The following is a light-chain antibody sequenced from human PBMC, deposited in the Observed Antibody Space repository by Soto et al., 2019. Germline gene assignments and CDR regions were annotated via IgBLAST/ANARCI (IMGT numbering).Light chain of an antibody. Sequence: IRMTQSPSSLSASTGDRVTITCRASQDISTYLAWYQQKPGKAPKVLIYTASTLHSGVPSRFSGSGSGTDFTLTISSLQSEDFATYYCQQYYTYPQAFGGGTKVEI. J-gene: IGKJ4*01. CDR2: TAS. V-gene: IGKV1-8*01. CDR3: QQYYTYPQA. CDR1: QDISTY.